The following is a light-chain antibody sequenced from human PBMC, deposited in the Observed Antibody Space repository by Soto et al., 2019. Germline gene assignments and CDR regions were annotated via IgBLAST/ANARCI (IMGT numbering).Light chain of an antibody. J-gene: IGKJ1*01. V-gene: IGKV3-20*01. CDR1: QSVSSSY. Sequence: EIVLTQSPGTLSLSPGERATHSCRASQSVSSSYLAWYQHKPGQAPSLRIYGASSRPTGIPDKFSGRGYGADFILTISRLEPEDFAVYYCQQYGSSSWTFGQGTKVDIK. CDR2: GAS. CDR3: QQYGSSSWT.